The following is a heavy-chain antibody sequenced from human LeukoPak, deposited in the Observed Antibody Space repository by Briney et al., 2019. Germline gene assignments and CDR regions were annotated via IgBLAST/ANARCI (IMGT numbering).Heavy chain of an antibody. V-gene: IGHV3-7*01. J-gene: IGHJ4*02. CDR3: ARDKIVGPTTLDY. D-gene: IGHD1-26*01. Sequence: GGSLRLSCAASRFTFSGYWMSWVRQSPEKGLEWVANIKQDGSEKYHVDSVKGRFTISRDNAKNSLYLQMDSLRADDTAVYYCARDKIVGPTTLDYWGQGTLVTVSS. CDR2: IKQDGSEK. CDR1: RFTFSGYW.